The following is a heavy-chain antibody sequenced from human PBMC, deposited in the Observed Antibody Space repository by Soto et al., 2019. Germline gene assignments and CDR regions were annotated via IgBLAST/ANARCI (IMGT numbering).Heavy chain of an antibody. V-gene: IGHV1-46*01. CDR3: ARETPGTGAFEY. D-gene: IGHD7-27*01. Sequence: QVQLVQSGAEVRDPGASVKVSCKASGFTLSTYYEHWMRQAPGQGLEWMGLVRPDGVSGSYDGDTVSSAQKFQSRLTVTRDTSITTVHMELTSLRSEDTGIYYCARETPGTGAFEYGGQGTLVTVSS. CDR1: GFTLSTYY. J-gene: IGHJ4*02. CDR2: VRPDGVSG.